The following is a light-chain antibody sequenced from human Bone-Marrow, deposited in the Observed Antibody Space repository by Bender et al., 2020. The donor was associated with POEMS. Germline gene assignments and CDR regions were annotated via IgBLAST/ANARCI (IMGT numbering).Light chain of an antibody. Sequence: QSALTQPPSVSGSPGQSVTISCIGTSSDIGGTNYVSWYQQQPGKAPQLIIFDINSRPAGISSRFSGSKSGSTAYLSISGLQAEDEAHYYCNSYTTSSTRVFGGGTRLTVL. J-gene: IGLJ3*02. CDR2: DIN. V-gene: IGLV2-14*03. CDR1: SSDIGGTNY. CDR3: NSYTTSSTRV.